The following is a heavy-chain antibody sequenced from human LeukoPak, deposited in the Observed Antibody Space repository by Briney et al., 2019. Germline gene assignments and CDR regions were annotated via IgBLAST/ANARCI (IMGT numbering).Heavy chain of an antibody. CDR3: ARNNGMDV. CDR2: VNRDGSET. CDR1: GFALSSHW. V-gene: IGHV3-7*03. J-gene: IGHJ6*02. Sequence: RGSLRLSCAASGFALSSHWMTWVRQVPGRGPEWVANVNRDGSETYYLDSVKGRFTISKDNAKNSLYLQMNSLRAEDTALYHCARNNGMDVWGQGTTVIVSS.